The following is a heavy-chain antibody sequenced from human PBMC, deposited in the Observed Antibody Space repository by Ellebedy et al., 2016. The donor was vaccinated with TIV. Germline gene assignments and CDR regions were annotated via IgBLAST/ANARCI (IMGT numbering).Heavy chain of an antibody. D-gene: IGHD3/OR15-3a*01. CDR3: ATPTIFGQVIVRDY. V-gene: IGHV3-30-3*01. CDR1: GFSFYNYP. Sequence: GESLKISCAASGFSFYNYPMHWVRQAPGKGLEWVATISFDGANKYYADSVTGQFTISRDNSKNTLYLQMNSLKAEDTAVYYCATPTIFGQVIVRDYWGQGIRVTVSS. CDR2: ISFDGANK. J-gene: IGHJ4*02.